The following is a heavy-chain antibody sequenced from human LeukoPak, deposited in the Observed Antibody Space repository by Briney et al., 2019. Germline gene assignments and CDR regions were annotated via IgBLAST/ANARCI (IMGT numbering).Heavy chain of an antibody. CDR2: INSDGSST. V-gene: IGHV3-74*03. CDR3: ARAPTMRGYYFDY. J-gene: IGHJ4*02. D-gene: IGHD3-22*01. Sequence: LSGGSLRLSCAASGFTFSSYWMHWVRQAPGKGLVWVSRINSDGSSTMYADSVKGRFTISRDNAKNTLYLQMNSLRAEDTAVYYCARAPTMRGYYFDYWSQGTLVTVSS. CDR1: GFTFSSYW.